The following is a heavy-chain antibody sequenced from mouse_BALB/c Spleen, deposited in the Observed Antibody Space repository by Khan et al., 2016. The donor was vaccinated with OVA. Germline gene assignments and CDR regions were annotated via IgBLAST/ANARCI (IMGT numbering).Heavy chain of an antibody. V-gene: IGHV3-2*02. Sequence: SGPGLVKPSQSLSLTCTVTGYSITSDYAWNWIRQFPGNKLEWMGYITYSGSTSYRPSLKSRISITRDTSKNQFFLQLNSVTTEDTATYDCAMGRTYWGQGTLVTVSA. CDR3: AMGRTY. CDR1: GYSITSDYA. J-gene: IGHJ3*01. D-gene: IGHD4-1*01. CDR2: ITYSGST.